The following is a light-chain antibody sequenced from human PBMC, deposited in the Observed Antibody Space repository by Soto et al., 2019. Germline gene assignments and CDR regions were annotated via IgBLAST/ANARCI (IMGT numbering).Light chain of an antibody. Sequence: QSALTQPRSVSGSPGQSVTISCTGTSSDVGGYNFVSWCQQHPGKAPKLMIYDVSKRPSGVPDRCSGSKSGNKASLTISGLQAEDEADYYCCSYAGSYTWVFGTGTKVTVL. J-gene: IGLJ1*01. CDR1: SSDVGGYNF. V-gene: IGLV2-11*01. CDR3: CSYAGSYTWV. CDR2: DVS.